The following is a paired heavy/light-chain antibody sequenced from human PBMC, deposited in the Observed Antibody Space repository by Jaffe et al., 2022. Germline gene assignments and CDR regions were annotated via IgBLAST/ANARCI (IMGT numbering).Light chain of an antibody. CDR3: QSADSSGTSWV. V-gene: IGLV3-25*03. CDR2: KDS. J-gene: IGLJ3*02. CDR1: ALPKQY. Sequence: SYELTQPPSVSVSPGQTARITCSGDALPKQYAYWYQQKPGQAPVLVIYKDSERPSGIPERFSGSSSGTTVTLTISGVQAEDEADYYCQSADSSGTSWVFGGGTKLTVL.
Heavy chain of an antibody. CDR3: ARVGVGVSTVYSSGWYGSAGFDY. CDR1: GFTFSSYW. Sequence: EVQLVESGGGLVQPGGSLRLSCAASGFTFSSYWMHWVRQAPGKGLVWVSRINSDGSSTSYADSVKGRFTISRDNAKNTLYLQMNSLRAEDTAVYYCARVGVGVSTVYSSGWYGSAGFDYWGQGTLVTVSS. D-gene: IGHD6-19*01. CDR2: INSDGSST. J-gene: IGHJ4*02. V-gene: IGHV3-74*01.